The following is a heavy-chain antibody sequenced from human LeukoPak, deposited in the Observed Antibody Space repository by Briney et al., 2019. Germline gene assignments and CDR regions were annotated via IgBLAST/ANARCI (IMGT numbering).Heavy chain of an antibody. CDR3: ARVVTTVTSTRYYFDY. J-gene: IGHJ4*02. V-gene: IGHV3-21*04. CDR2: ISGSSSYT. D-gene: IGHD4-17*01. Sequence: GGSLRLSCAASGFTFSSYAMSWVRQAPGKGLEWVSAISGSSSYTNYADSVKGRFTISRDNAKNSLYLQMNSLRAEDTAVYYCARVVTTVTSTRYYFDYWGQGTLVTVSS. CDR1: GFTFSSYA.